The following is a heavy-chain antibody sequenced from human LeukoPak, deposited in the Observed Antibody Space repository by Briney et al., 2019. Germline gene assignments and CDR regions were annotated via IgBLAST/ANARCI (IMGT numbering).Heavy chain of an antibody. CDR2: MNPNSGNT. V-gene: IGHV1-8*01. J-gene: IGHJ4*02. CDR3: ARVKRYGSGSYCMVY. Sequence: ASVKVSCKASGYTFTSYDINWVRQATGQGFEWMGWMNPNSGNTGYAQKFQGRVTMTRNTSISTAYMELSSLRSEDTAVHYCARVKRYGSGSYCMVYWGQGTLVTVSS. D-gene: IGHD3-10*01. CDR1: GYTFTSYD.